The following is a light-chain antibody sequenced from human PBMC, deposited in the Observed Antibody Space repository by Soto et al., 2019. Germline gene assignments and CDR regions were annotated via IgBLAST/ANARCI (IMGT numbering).Light chain of an antibody. Sequence: EIVLTQSPGTLSLSPGERATLSCRASQSVSSSNLAWYQQKPGQAPRLLIYDASSRATGIPDRFSGSGSGTDFTLTISRLEPEDFAVYYCQQYANSPTTFGGGTKAEIQ. J-gene: IGKJ4*01. CDR2: DAS. CDR1: QSVSSSN. CDR3: QQYANSPTT. V-gene: IGKV3-20*01.